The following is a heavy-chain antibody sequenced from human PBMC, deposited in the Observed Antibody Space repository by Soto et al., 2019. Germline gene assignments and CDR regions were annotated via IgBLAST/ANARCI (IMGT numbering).Heavy chain of an antibody. CDR1: GYTCTGYY. J-gene: IGHJ6*02. D-gene: IGHD6-6*01. CDR3: ARSSIATSYGMDV. V-gene: IGHV1-2*04. CDR2: INPNSGGT. Sequence: ASVKVSCKASGYTCTGYYMHWVRQAPGQGLEGMGWINPNSGGTNYAQKGQGWVTMTRDTSISTAYMELSRLRCDDTAVYYCARSSIATSYGMDVWGQGTTVTVSS.